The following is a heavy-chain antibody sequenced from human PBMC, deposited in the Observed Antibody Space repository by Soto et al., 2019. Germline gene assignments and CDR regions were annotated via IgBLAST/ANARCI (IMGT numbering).Heavy chain of an antibody. CDR2: ISSDGNHK. D-gene: IGHD1-26*01. V-gene: IGHV3-30-3*01. CDR3: ARWEQPLFDY. Sequence: QVKLVESGGGVVQPGRSLRLSCAASGFNVSAYTMHWVRQAPGKGLEWVAVISSDGNHKYYTDSVKGRFTISRDTSTKRLYLHMSSLRAEDTAVYYYARWEQPLFDYWGQGTLVTGFS. CDR1: GFNVSAYT. J-gene: IGHJ4*02.